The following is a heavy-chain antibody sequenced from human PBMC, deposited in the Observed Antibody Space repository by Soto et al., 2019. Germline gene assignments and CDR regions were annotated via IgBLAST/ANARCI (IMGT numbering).Heavy chain of an antibody. V-gene: IGHV1-8*01. CDR1: GYTFTSYD. D-gene: IGHD4-17*01. J-gene: IGHJ4*02. Sequence: QVQLVQSGAEVKKPGASVKVSCKASGYTFTSYDINWVRQATRQGLEWMGWMNPNSGNTGYAQKFQGRVTMTRNTSISTAYMELSSLRSEDTAVYYCARADGYGDYVLLVLDYWGQGTLVTVSS. CDR3: ARADGYGDYVLLVLDY. CDR2: MNPNSGNT.